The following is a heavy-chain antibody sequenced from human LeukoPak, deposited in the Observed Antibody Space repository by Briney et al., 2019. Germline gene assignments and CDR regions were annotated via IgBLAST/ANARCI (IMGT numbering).Heavy chain of an antibody. CDR2: IHSSGYT. J-gene: IGHJ5*02. CDR1: GGSISSYY. Sequence: SETLSLTCTVSGGSISSYYWSWIRQPPGQGLEWIAYIHSSGYTNYNPSLKSRVTISVDTSKNQFSLNVTSVTAADTAVYYCAKRQGPNSGSYDYFDPWGQGTLVTVSS. CDR3: AKRQGPNSGSYDYFDP. V-gene: IGHV4-4*09. D-gene: IGHD1-26*01.